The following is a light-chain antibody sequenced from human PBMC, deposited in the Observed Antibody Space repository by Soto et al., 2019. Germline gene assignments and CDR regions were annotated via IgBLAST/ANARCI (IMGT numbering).Light chain of an antibody. CDR2: NND. Sequence: QSVLTQPPSLSATPGQRVAISCSGGGCNIGRKAVDWYQIVPGTAPKLLIYNNDQRPSGVPDRFSGSKSGTSASLAISGLQSEDEADYYCASWDNSLDGVVFGAGTKLTVL. V-gene: IGLV1-44*01. CDR1: GCNIGRKA. J-gene: IGLJ2*01. CDR3: ASWDNSLDGVV.